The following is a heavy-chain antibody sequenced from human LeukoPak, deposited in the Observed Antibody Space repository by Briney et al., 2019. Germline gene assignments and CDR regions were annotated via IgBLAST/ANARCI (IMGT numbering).Heavy chain of an antibody. CDR2: ISAYNGNT. J-gene: IGHJ5*02. V-gene: IGHV1-18*01. Sequence: ASVKVSCKASGYTFTSYGISWVRQAPGQGLEWMGWISAYNGNTNYAQKLQGRVTMTTDTSTSTAYMELRSLRSDDTAVYYCARVGGQPSYYDFWSGYYGRFDPWGQGTLVTVSS. CDR3: ARVGGQPSYYDFWSGYYGRFDP. CDR1: GYTFTSYG. D-gene: IGHD3-3*01.